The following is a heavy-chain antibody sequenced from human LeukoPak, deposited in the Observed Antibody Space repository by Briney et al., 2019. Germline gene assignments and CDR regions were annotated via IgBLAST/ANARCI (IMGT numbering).Heavy chain of an antibody. D-gene: IGHD2-15*01. CDR2: IKQDGSDK. Sequence: GGSLRLSCAASGFTFSSYSMNWVRQAPGKGLEWVANIKQDGSDKYYVDSVKGRFTISRDNAKNSLYLQMNSLRAEDTAVYYCARQRRYCSGDNCYQRTFDYWGQGTLVTVSS. CDR3: ARQRRYCSGDNCYQRTFDY. V-gene: IGHV3-7*01. J-gene: IGHJ4*02. CDR1: GFTFSSYS.